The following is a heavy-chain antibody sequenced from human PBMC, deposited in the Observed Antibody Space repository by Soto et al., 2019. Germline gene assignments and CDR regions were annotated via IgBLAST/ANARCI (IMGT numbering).Heavy chain of an antibody. CDR2: MKPNSGNT. CDR3: TRPGWRDGPTFPSVRYYGMDV. D-gene: IGHD6-19*01. J-gene: IGHJ6*02. CDR1: GYSFSNYD. Sequence: QVQLVQSGAEVKKPGASMKVSCKASGYSFSNYDINWVRQAAGQGLEWMGWMKPNSGNTGYAQKFQGRITMTRNTSISTAYMELSGLRSEDTAVYYYTRPGWRDGPTFPSVRYYGMDVWGQGTTVTVSS. V-gene: IGHV1-8*01.